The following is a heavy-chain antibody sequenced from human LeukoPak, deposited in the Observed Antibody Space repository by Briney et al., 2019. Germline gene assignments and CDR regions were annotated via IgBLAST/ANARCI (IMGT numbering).Heavy chain of an antibody. D-gene: IGHD3-22*01. CDR3: AREITTSYYYDSSGYIDY. CDR2: ISYDGSNK. CDR1: GFTFSSYG. V-gene: IGHV3-30*03. J-gene: IGHJ4*02. Sequence: GRSLRLSCAASGFTFSSYGMHWVRQAPGKGLEWVAVISYDGSNKYYADSVKGRFTISRDNAKNSLYLQMNSLRAEDTAVYYCAREITTSYYYDSSGYIDYWGQGTLVTVSS.